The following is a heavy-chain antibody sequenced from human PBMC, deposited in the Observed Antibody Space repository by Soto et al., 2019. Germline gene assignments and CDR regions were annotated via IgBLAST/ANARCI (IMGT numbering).Heavy chain of an antibody. D-gene: IGHD3-22*01. CDR1: GFTFSSYA. J-gene: IGHJ4*02. CDR2: ISGSGGST. Sequence: GGSLSLSCAASGFTFSSYAMSWVRPAPGKGLEWVSAISGSGGSTYYADSVKGRFTISRDNSKNTLYLQMSSLRAEDTAVYYCAKHDSSGYYYRLDYFDYWGQGTLVTVSS. V-gene: IGHV3-23*01. CDR3: AKHDSSGYYYRLDYFDY.